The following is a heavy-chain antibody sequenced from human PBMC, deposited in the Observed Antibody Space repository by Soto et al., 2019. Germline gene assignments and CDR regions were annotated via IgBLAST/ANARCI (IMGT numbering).Heavy chain of an antibody. CDR2: IIPMFDTP. Sequence: ASVKVSCKASGGTFSSDSFSWVRQAPGQGLEWMGGIIPMFDTPIYAQKFQDRVTITADESTSTAYMQLSSLRSGDTAVYYCARVLGRFYFDSSGFYSHDVFDIWGQGTMVPVSS. CDR1: GGTFSSDS. V-gene: IGHV1-69*13. CDR3: ARVLGRFYFDSSGFYSHDVFDI. J-gene: IGHJ3*02. D-gene: IGHD3-22*01.